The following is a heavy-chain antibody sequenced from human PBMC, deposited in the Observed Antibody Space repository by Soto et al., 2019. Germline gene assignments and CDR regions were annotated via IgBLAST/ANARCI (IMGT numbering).Heavy chain of an antibody. CDR3: ARCIAVAGTCSDFDY. CDR1: GFTFSSYW. V-gene: IGHV3-7*01. CDR2: IKQDGSEK. D-gene: IGHD6-19*01. Sequence: GGSLRLSCAASGFTFSSYWMSWVRQAPGKGLEWVANIKQDGSEKYYVDSVKGRFTISRDNAKNSLYLQMNSLRAEDTAVYYCARCIAVAGTCSDFDYWGQGTLVTVSS. J-gene: IGHJ4*02.